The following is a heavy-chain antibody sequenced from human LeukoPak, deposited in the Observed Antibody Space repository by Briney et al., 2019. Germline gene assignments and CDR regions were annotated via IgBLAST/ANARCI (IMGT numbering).Heavy chain of an antibody. CDR3: SLVNYYGSGRRNYDY. Sequence: QPGGSLRLSCAASGFTVSSNYMSWVRQAPGKGLEWVSVIYSGGSTYYADSVKGRFTISRDNSKNTLYLQMNSLRAEDTAVYYCSLVNYYGSGRRNYDYWGQGTLVTVSS. V-gene: IGHV3-66*01. CDR2: IYSGGST. D-gene: IGHD3-10*01. J-gene: IGHJ4*02. CDR1: GFTVSSNY.